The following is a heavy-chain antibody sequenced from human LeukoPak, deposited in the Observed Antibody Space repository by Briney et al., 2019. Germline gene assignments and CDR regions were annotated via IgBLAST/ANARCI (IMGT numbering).Heavy chain of an antibody. D-gene: IGHD4-11*01. CDR2: IHYGGTT. J-gene: IGHJ6*03. Sequence: SETLSLTCTVSGAYISSYYWTWIRQSPGKGLEWIGYIHYGGTTNYSPSLKSRVIMSVDTAKNQFSLKMNSVTAADTAVYYCASLTTRYYFMDVWGKGATVTVS. CDR3: ASLTTRYYFMDV. V-gene: IGHV4-59*01. CDR1: GAYISSYY.